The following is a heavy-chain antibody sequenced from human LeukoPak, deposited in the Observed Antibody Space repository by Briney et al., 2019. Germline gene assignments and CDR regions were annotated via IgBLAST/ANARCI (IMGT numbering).Heavy chain of an antibody. V-gene: IGHV1-69*13. J-gene: IGHJ4*02. Sequence: ASVKVSCKASGGTLTYDSVSWVRQAPGQGLEWMGGIIVISGSTTYAQKFKGRVTIRADEATSTVFMKLNSLTVEDTGVYYCARDRKDGSQLPYYFDPWGQGTLISVSS. CDR3: ARDRKDGSQLPYYFDP. CDR2: IIVISGST. CDR1: GGTLTYDS. D-gene: IGHD1-1*01.